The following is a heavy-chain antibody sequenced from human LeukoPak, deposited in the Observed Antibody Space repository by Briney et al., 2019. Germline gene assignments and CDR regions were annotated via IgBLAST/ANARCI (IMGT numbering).Heavy chain of an antibody. V-gene: IGHV4-59*12. CDR2: IYYSGST. D-gene: IGHD3-16*02. Sequence: SETLSLTCTVSGGSISSYYWSWLRQPPGKGLEWIGYIYYSGSTNYNPSPKSRVTISVDTSKNQFSLKLSPVTAADTAVYYCARVTVLIYVWGSYRYNWFDPWGQGTLVTVSS. CDR3: ARVTVLIYVWGSYRYNWFDP. J-gene: IGHJ5*02. CDR1: GGSISSYY.